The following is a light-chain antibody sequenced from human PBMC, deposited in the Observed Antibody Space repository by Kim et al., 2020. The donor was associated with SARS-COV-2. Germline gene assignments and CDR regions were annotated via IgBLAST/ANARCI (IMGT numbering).Light chain of an antibody. CDR3: QQLNSYPLT. CDR2: PAS. Sequence: DIQLTQSPSFLSASVGDRVTITCRASQDISSSLAWYQQKPGKAPKLLIYPASTLQSGVPSRFSGSGSGTEFTLTISSLQPEDFATYYCQQLNSYPLTFGQGTRLEIK. CDR1: QDISSS. J-gene: IGKJ5*01. V-gene: IGKV1-9*01.